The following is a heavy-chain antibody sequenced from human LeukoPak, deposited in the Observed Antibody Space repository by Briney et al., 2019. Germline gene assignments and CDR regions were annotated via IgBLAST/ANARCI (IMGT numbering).Heavy chain of an antibody. CDR2: VKDDGTEI. D-gene: IGHD5-18*01. Sequence: PGGSVRLSCAASGFMFFRHSMTWVRQAPGKGLEWVANVKDDGTEIYYADSVRGRFTISRDDAINSLFLQMNSLRAEVTAIYYGVRLHPFQSSTYRPVVYWGEGTLVSVPS. CDR3: VRLHPFQSSTYRPVVY. J-gene: IGHJ4*02. V-gene: IGHV3-7*01. CDR1: GFMFFRHS.